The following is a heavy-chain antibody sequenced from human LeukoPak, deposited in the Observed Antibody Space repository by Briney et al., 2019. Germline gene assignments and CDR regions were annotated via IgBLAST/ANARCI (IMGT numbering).Heavy chain of an antibody. Sequence: PSETLSLTCTVSGGSISSYYWRWIRQPPGKGLEWIGYIYYSGSTNYNPSLKSRVTISVDTSKNQFSLKLSSVTAADTAVYYCARTVWFGESSGFDYWGQGTLVTVSS. D-gene: IGHD3-10*01. J-gene: IGHJ4*02. CDR2: IYYSGST. CDR3: ARTVWFGESSGFDY. V-gene: IGHV4-59*01. CDR1: GGSISSYY.